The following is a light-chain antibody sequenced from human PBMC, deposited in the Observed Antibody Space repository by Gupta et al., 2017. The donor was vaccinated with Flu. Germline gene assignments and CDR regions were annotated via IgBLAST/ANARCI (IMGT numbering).Light chain of an antibody. CDR1: KVGDKY. J-gene: IGLJ1*01. CDR2: QDS. CDR3: QSWDSSTEV. V-gene: IGLV3-1*01. Sequence: SPRQTASITCSGDKVGDKYACWYQQKPGQSPVLVIYQDSKRPSGIPERFSGSNSGNTATLTISGTQAMDEADYYCQSWDSSTEVFGTGTKVTVL.